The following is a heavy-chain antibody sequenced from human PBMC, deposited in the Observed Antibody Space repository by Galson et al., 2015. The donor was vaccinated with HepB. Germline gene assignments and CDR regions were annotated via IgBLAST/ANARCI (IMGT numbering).Heavy chain of an antibody. D-gene: IGHD6-19*01. CDR2: ISYDGSNK. J-gene: IGHJ3*02. CDR3: ASAAGTENAFDI. CDR1: GFTFSSYA. V-gene: IGHV3-30-3*01. Sequence: SLRLSCAASGFTFSSYAMHWVRQAPGKGLEWVAVISYDGSNKYYADSVKGRFTISRDNSKNTLYLQMNSLRAEDTAVYYCASAAGTENAFDIWGQGTMVTVSS.